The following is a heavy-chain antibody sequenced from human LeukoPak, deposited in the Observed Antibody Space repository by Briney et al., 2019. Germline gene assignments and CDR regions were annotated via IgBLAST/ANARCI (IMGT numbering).Heavy chain of an antibody. D-gene: IGHD6-19*01. J-gene: IGHJ4*02. V-gene: IGHV3-21*01. CDR3: ARDRIAVAGGDY. Sequence: GGSLRLSCAASGFTFSNYAMSWVRQAPGKGLEWVSSISSSSSYIYYADSVKGRFTISRDNAKNSLYLQMNSLRAEDTAVYCCARDRIAVAGGDYWGQGTLVTVSS. CDR2: ISSSSSYI. CDR1: GFTFSNYA.